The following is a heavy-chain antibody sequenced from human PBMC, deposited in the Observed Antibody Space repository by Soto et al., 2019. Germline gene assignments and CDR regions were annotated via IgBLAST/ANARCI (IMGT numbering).Heavy chain of an antibody. V-gene: IGHV4-59*08. Sequence: SETLSLTCTVSGGSISSYYWSWLRQPPGKGLEWIGYIYYSGSTNYNPSLKSRVTISVDTSKNQFSLKLSSVTAADTAVYYCARHEAAMLNFDYWGQGTLVTVSS. CDR2: IYYSGST. J-gene: IGHJ4*02. CDR1: GGSISSYY. CDR3: ARHEAAMLNFDY. D-gene: IGHD3-16*01.